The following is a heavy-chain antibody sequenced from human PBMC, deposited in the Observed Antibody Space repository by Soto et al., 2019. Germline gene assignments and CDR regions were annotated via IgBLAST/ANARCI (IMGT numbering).Heavy chain of an antibody. Sequence: SETLYLTCAVYGGSFSGYYWSWIRQSPGKGPEWIGSVFYTGFTSYNPSLESRVSVSVDTSKSQFSLKLSAVTAADTAVYYCATSQKGYNWNYFDHWGQGALVTVSS. CDR1: GGSFSGYY. CDR3: ATSQKGYNWNYFDH. CDR2: VFYTGFT. D-gene: IGHD1-20*01. J-gene: IGHJ4*02. V-gene: IGHV4-34*12.